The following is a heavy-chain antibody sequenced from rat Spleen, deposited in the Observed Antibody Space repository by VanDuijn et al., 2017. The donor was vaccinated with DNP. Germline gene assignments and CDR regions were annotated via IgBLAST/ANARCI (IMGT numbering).Heavy chain of an antibody. J-gene: IGHJ2*01. CDR3: AKGPNYGGWSDYFDY. CDR2: VNKDSSRT. Sequence: EVKFVESGGGLVQPGRSLKLSCAASGFIFNDFWMGWVRQAPGKGLEWIGEVNKDSSRTNYSPSLKDKFTISRDNAQNTLYLQMSKLGSEDTAIYYCAKGPNYGGWSDYFDYWGQGVMVTVSS. V-gene: IGHV4-2*01. D-gene: IGHD1-11*01. CDR1: GFIFNDFW.